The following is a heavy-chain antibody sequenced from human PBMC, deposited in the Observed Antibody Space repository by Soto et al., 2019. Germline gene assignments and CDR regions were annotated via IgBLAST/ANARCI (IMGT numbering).Heavy chain of an antibody. CDR3: ARADYGDGTLDY. V-gene: IGHV1-69*02. J-gene: IGHJ4*02. CDR1: GGTFSSYT. D-gene: IGHD4-17*01. CDR2: IIPILGIA. Sequence: QVQLVQSGAEVKKPGSSVKVSCKASGGTFSSYTISWVRQAPGQGLEWMGRIIPILGIANYAQKFQGRVTIXAXXSTSTAYMELSSLRSEDTAVYYGARADYGDGTLDYWGQGTLVTVSS.